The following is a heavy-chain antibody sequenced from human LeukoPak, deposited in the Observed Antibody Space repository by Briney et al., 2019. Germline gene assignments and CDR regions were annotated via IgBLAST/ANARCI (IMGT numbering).Heavy chain of an antibody. V-gene: IGHV1-2*04. CDR1: GYTFIGYY. J-gene: IGHJ4*02. D-gene: IGHD4-11*01. CDR3: ARGETTVTLGDY. CDR2: INPNSGGT. Sequence: GASVKVSCKASGYTFIGYYMHWVRQAPGQGLEWMGWINPNSGGTNYAQKFQGWVTMTRDTSISTAYMELSRLRSDDTAVYYCARGETTVTLGDYWGQGTLVTVSS.